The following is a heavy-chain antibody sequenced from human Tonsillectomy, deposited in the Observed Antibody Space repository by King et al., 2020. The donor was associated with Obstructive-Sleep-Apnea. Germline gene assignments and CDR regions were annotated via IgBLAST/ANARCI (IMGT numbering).Heavy chain of an antibody. V-gene: IGHV4-34*01. CDR2: INHSGGT. D-gene: IGHD3-10*01. CDR3: ARVPLLLPDY. Sequence: QLQQWGAGLLKPSETLSLTCAVYGGSFSGYYWSWIRQPPGKGLEWIGEINHSGGTNYNPSHKSRVTISVDTSKNQFSLKLSSVTAADTAVYYCARVPLLLPDYWGQGTLVTVSS. CDR1: GGSFSGYY. J-gene: IGHJ4*02.